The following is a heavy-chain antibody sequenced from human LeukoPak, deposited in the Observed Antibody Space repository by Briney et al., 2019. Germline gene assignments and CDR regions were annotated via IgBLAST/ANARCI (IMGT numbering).Heavy chain of an antibody. Sequence: PSETLSLTCTVSDDSIRRTSYYWGWIRQPPGKGLEWIGSIYYSGTTNYNPSLKSRVTISVDTSKNQFSLKLSSVTAADTAVYYCERSPAALTINWFDPWGQGTPVTVSS. CDR2: IYYSGTT. CDR3: ERSPAALTINWFDP. J-gene: IGHJ5*02. V-gene: IGHV4-39*07. D-gene: IGHD2-2*01. CDR1: DDSIRRTSYY.